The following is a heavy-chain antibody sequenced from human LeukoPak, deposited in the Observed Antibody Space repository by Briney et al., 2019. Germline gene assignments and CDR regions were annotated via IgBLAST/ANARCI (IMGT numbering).Heavy chain of an antibody. CDR2: IYYSGST. J-gene: IGHJ6*03. V-gene: IGHV4-39*07. Sequence: PSETLSLTCTVSGGSISSSSYYWGWIRQPPGKGLEWIGSIYYSGSTYYNPSLKSRVTISVDTSKNQFSLKLSSVTAADTAVYYCASRLTRGYYYYYYYMDVWGKGTTVTVSS. D-gene: IGHD3-16*01. CDR3: ASRLTRGYYYYYYYMDV. CDR1: GGSISSSSYY.